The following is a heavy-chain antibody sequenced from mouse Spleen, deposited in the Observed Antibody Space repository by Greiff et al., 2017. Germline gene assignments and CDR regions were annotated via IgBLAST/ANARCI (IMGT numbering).Heavy chain of an antibody. Sequence: DVMLVESGGGLVQPGGSLKLSCAASGFTFSDYYMYWVRQTPEKRLEWVAYISNGGGSTYYPDTVKGRFTISRDNAKNTLYLQMSRLKSEDTAMYYCARQRDYYGSSYYFDYWGQGTTLTVSS. CDR2: ISNGGGST. V-gene: IGHV5-12*01. CDR3: ARQRDYYGSSYYFDY. D-gene: IGHD1-1*01. J-gene: IGHJ2*01. CDR1: GFTFSDYY.